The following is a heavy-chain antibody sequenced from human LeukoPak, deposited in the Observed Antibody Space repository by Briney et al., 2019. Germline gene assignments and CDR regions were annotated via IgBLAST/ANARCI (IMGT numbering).Heavy chain of an antibody. Sequence: PGGSLRLSCAASGFTFSSYWISWVRQAPGKGLEWVANIKQDGSEKYYVDSVKGRFTISRDNAKNSLYLQMNSLRAEDTAVYYCARAQYCSGGSCYYFDYWGQGTLVTVSS. CDR1: GFTFSSYW. CDR3: ARAQYCSGGSCYYFDY. J-gene: IGHJ4*02. CDR2: IKQDGSEK. D-gene: IGHD2-15*01. V-gene: IGHV3-7*03.